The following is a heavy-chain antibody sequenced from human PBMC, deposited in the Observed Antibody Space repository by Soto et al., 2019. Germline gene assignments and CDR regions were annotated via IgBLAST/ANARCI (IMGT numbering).Heavy chain of an antibody. CDR3: ARGNGLGLDI. CDR2: VGGDATTT. J-gene: IGHJ3*02. Sequence: GGCLRLSCAASGFTFGSYWMHWVRQTPGKGLVWVSRVGGDATTTAYADSVKGRFTTSRDNGKNTLYLHMNSLRAEDTAVYYCARGNGLGLDIWGQGTMVTVSS. D-gene: IGHD2-8*01. V-gene: IGHV3-74*01. CDR1: GFTFGSYW.